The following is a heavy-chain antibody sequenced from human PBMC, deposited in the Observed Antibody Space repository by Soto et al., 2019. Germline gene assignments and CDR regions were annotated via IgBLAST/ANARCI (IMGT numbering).Heavy chain of an antibody. V-gene: IGHV3-33*06. CDR3: AKGYIAGSTGWFDP. CDR2: ICNNGSNT. D-gene: IGHD6-13*01. J-gene: IGHJ5*02. Sequence: PGGSLRLSCAASGFTFSSYGMHWVRQAPGKGLEWVSAICNNGSNTYYADSVKGRFTVSRDNSKNTLYLQMNSLRAEDTAVYYCAKGYIAGSTGWFDPWGQGTLVTVSS. CDR1: GFTFSSYG.